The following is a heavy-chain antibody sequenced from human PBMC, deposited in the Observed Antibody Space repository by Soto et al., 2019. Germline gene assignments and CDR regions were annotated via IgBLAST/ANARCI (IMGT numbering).Heavy chain of an antibody. CDR3: ASAYGSGSYIDY. J-gene: IGHJ4*02. V-gene: IGHV4-59*01. CDR2: IYYSGST. CDR1: VASTIIYY. D-gene: IGHD3-10*01. Sequence: ETLSLIFTISVASTIIYYWSWIRQPPRKGLGWIGYIYYSGSTNYNPSLKSRVTISVDTSKNQFSLKLRSATAADTAVYYCASAYGSGSYIDYWGQGTLVTVSS.